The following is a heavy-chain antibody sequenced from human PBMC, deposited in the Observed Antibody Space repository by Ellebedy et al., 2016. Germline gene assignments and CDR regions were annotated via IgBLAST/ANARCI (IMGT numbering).Heavy chain of an antibody. CDR1: GFTLSRHW. CDR2: ITPTTSYI. V-gene: IGHV3-21*06. Sequence: GESLKISCEASGFTLSRHWVNWVRQAPGKGLEWVSSITPTTSYIYYTDSVMGRFAVSRDNARNSLFLQMNSLRVEETAVYYCVRGGRSAGAFDFWGQGTLVTVSS. CDR3: VRGGRSAGAFDF. J-gene: IGHJ3*01. D-gene: IGHD6-19*01.